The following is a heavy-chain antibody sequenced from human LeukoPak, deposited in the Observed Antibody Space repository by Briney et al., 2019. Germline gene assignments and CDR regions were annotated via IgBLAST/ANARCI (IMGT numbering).Heavy chain of an antibody. J-gene: IGHJ3*02. D-gene: IGHD3-3*01. Sequence: PSETLSLTCTVSGYSISSGYYWGWIRQPPGKGLEWIGSIYHSGSTYYNPSLNSRVTISVDTSKNQFSLKLSSVTAADTAVYYCARFGGPHAFDIWGQGTMVTVSS. CDR1: GYSISSGYY. CDR2: IYHSGST. V-gene: IGHV4-38-2*02. CDR3: ARFGGPHAFDI.